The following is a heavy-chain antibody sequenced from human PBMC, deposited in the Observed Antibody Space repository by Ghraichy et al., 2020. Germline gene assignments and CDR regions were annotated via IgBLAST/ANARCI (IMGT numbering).Heavy chain of an antibody. CDR3: ARERGVVVPAPDAFDI. Sequence: SDTLSLTCAISGDSVSSNSAAWNWIRQSPSRGLEWLGRTYYRSKWYNDYAVSVKSRITINPDTSKNQFSLQLNSVTPEDTAVYYCARERGVVVPAPDAFDIWGQGTMVTVSS. CDR2: TYYRSKWYN. D-gene: IGHD2-2*01. CDR1: GDSVSSNSAA. J-gene: IGHJ3*02. V-gene: IGHV6-1*01.